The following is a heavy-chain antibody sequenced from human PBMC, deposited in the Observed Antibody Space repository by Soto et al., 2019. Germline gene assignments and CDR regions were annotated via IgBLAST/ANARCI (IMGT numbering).Heavy chain of an antibody. J-gene: IGHJ6*02. D-gene: IGHD6-13*01. Sequence: EVQLVESGGSLVQPGRSLRLSCAASGFTFDDYAMHWVRQAPGKGLEWVSGISWNSGSIGYADSVKGRFTISRDNAKNSLYLQMNSLSAEDTALYYCAKDIGDIAAARGHYYYYYGMDVWGQGTTVTVSS. CDR3: AKDIGDIAAARGHYYYYYGMDV. CDR2: ISWNSGSI. CDR1: GFTFDDYA. V-gene: IGHV3-9*01.